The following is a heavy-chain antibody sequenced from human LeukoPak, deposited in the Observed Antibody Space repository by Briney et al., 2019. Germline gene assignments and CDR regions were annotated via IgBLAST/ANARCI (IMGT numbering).Heavy chain of an antibody. CDR1: GYSISCSNW. CDR3: ARFTLTGYVDY. J-gene: IGHJ4*02. V-gene: IGHV4-28*05. CDR2: IYYSGSI. Sequence: SDTLSLTCAVSGYSISCSNWWGWIRQPPGEGLEWIGYIYYSGSIYYTPSLNSRVTMSVDTSKNQFSLKLSSVTAVDTAVYYCARFTLTGYVDYWGQGTLVTVSS. D-gene: IGHD3-9*01.